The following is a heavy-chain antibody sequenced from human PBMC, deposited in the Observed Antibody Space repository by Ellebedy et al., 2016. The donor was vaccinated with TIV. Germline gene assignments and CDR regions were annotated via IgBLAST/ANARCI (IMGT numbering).Heavy chain of an antibody. V-gene: IGHV4-59*13. D-gene: IGHD1-26*01. J-gene: IGHJ4*02. Sequence: SETLSLTXTVSGGSISSYYWSWIRQPPGKGLEWIGYIYYSGSTNYNPSLKSRVTISVDTSKNQFSLKLSSVTAADTAVYYCARDHPNSGSDGGYFDYWGQGTLVIVSS. CDR2: IYYSGST. CDR3: ARDHPNSGSDGGYFDY. CDR1: GGSISSYY.